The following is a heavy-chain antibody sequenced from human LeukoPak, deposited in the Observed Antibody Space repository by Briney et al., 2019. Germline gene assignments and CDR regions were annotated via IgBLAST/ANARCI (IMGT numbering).Heavy chain of an antibody. Sequence: GGSLRLSCAASGFTFTSYAMHWLRLAPGKGLEWVAVISSDGSNKYYADSVKGRFTISRDNAKNTLYLKMNSLRAEDTAVYYCARAFCSGVTCYSMDYWGQGTLVTVSS. J-gene: IGHJ4*02. V-gene: IGHV3-30*04. CDR1: GFTFTSYA. CDR2: ISSDGSNK. CDR3: ARAFCSGVTCYSMDY. D-gene: IGHD2-15*01.